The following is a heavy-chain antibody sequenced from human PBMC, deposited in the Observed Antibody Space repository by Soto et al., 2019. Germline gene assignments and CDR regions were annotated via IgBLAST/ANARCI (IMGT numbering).Heavy chain of an antibody. J-gene: IGHJ4*02. V-gene: IGHV1-18*01. CDR3: ARDPGCSSTSCYDY. CDR1: GYTFTSYG. D-gene: IGHD2-2*01. Sequence: VKVSCKASGYTFTSYGISWVRQAPGQGLEWMGWISAYNGNTNYAQKLQGRVTMTTDTSTSTAYMELRSLRSDDTAVYYCARDPGCSSTSCYDYWGQGTLVTVSS. CDR2: ISAYNGNT.